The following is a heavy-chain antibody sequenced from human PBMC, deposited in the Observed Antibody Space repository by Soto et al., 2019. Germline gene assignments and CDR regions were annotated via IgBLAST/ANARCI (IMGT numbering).Heavy chain of an antibody. CDR3: ARVYGSGTYPIDY. D-gene: IGHD3-10*01. J-gene: IGHJ4*02. V-gene: IGHV3-33*01. CDR2: IWSGGSDK. Sequence: QVQLVESGGGVVQPGRSLRLSCAASGFAFSSYGMHWVRQAPGKGLEWVTVIWSGGSDKYYADSVKGRFTISRDNSKNTLYLQMNSLRAEDTAVYYCARVYGSGTYPIDYRGQGTLVSVSS. CDR1: GFAFSSYG.